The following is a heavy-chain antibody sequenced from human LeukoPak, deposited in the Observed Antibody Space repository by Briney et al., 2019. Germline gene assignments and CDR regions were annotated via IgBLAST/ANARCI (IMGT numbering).Heavy chain of an antibody. Sequence: GRSLRLSCAAPGFIFSGYAMHWVRQAPDKGLEWVAVISTDGSSKYYANSVKGRFTISRDNSKNTLYLQMNSLRVEDTAVYHCATICSTSCYGYYMDVWGKGTTVTVSS. CDR2: ISTDGSSK. CDR3: ATICSTSCYGYYMDV. CDR1: GFIFSGYA. J-gene: IGHJ6*03. D-gene: IGHD2-2*01. V-gene: IGHV3-30-3*01.